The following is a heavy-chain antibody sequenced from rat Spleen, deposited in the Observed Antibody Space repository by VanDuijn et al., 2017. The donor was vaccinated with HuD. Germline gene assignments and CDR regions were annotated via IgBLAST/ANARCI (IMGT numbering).Heavy chain of an antibody. CDR1: GFTFSDYG. CDR2: ISYDGSGT. J-gene: IGHJ4*01. V-gene: IGHV5-29*01. Sequence: EVQLVESGGGLVQPGRSLKLSCVASGFTFSDYGVAWVRQAPTKGLEWVATISYDGSGTYYRDSVKGRFSISRDDAKSTLYLQMNSLRSEDTATYYCTREGVTLYVMDAWGQGASVTVSS. CDR3: TREGVTLYVMDA. D-gene: IGHD4-4*01.